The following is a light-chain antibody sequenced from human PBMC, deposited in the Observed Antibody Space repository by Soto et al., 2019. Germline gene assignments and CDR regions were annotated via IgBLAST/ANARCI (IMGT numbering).Light chain of an antibody. CDR1: QSVSSY. Sequence: EIVLTQSPATLSLSPGERATLSCRASQSVSSYLAWYQQKPGQAPRLLIYDASNRATGSPARFSGSGSGTDFNLTISSLEPEDFAVSYCQQHYNWPPFNFGQGTRLEIK. CDR2: DAS. CDR3: QQHYNWPPFN. V-gene: IGKV3-11*01. J-gene: IGKJ5*01.